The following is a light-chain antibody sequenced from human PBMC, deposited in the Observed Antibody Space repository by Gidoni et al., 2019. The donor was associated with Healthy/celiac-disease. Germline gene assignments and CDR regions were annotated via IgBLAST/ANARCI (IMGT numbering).Light chain of an antibody. CDR2: DAS. J-gene: IGKJ4*01. Sequence: DIQMTQSPSSLSASVGDRVTITCQASQDISNYLNWYQQKPGKAPKILIYDASNLATGVPSRFSGSGSGTDFTFTISSLQPEDTATYYCQQYDNLPLTCGGGTKVEIK. V-gene: IGKV1-33*01. CDR1: QDISNY. CDR3: QQYDNLPLT.